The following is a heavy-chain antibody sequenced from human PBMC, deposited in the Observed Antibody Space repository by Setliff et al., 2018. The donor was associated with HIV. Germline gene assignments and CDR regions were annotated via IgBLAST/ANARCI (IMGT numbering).Heavy chain of an antibody. D-gene: IGHD2-21*02. J-gene: IGHJ4*02. V-gene: IGHV1-2*02. CDR1: GYTFTNYY. CDR3: ARGWGDHSFDY. CDR2: MNCMNGDT. Sequence: ASVKVSCKTSGYTFTNYYVNWVRQAPGQGLEWIGIMNCMNGDTSYAQKFQGRVTLTRDTSISTASMELSRLRSDDTAAYYCARGWGDHSFDYWGQGALVTVSS.